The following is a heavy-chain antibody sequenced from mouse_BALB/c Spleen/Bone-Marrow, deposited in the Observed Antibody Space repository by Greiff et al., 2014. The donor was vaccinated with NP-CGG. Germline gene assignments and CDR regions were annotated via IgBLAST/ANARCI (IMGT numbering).Heavy chain of an antibody. CDR3: VSYYYGNYFDS. CDR2: IDPANGNT. J-gene: IGHJ2*01. Sequence: EVKLVESGAELVKPGASVKLSCTASGFNIKDTYMHWVKQRPEQGLEWIGRIDPANGNTKYDPKFQGKATITADTSSNTAYLQLSSLTSEDTAVYYCVSYYYGNYFDSWGQGTTLTVSS. V-gene: IGHV14-3*02. D-gene: IGHD1-1*01. CDR1: GFNIKDTY.